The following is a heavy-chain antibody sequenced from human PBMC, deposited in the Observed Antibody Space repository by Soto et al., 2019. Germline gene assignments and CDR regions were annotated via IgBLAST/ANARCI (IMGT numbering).Heavy chain of an antibody. D-gene: IGHD3-22*01. CDR3: ARLLLHFCYYGMDI. V-gene: IGHV1-18*01. CDR2: ISAYNGNT. J-gene: IGHJ6*02. CDR1: GYTFTSYG. Sequence: ASVKVSCKASGYTFTSYGISWVRQAPGQGLEWMGWISAYNGNTNYAQKPQGRVTMTTDTSTSTAYMELRSLRSDDTAVYYCARLLLHFCYYGMDIWGQGTTVTVSS.